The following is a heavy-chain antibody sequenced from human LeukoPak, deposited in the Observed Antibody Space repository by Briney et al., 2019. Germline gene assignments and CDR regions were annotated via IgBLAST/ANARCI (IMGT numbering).Heavy chain of an antibody. J-gene: IGHJ4*02. D-gene: IGHD2-21*02. Sequence: GASVKVSCKASGYTFTGYYMHWVRQAPGQGLEWMGWINPNSGGTNYAQKFQGRVTMTRDTSISTAYMELSRLRSDDTAVYYCARDQVGGDPSPDYWGQGTLLTVSS. V-gene: IGHV1-2*02. CDR3: ARDQVGGDPSPDY. CDR2: INPNSGGT. CDR1: GYTFTGYY.